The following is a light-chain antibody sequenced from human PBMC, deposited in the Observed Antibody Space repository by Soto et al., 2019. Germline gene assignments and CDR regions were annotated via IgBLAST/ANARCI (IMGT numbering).Light chain of an antibody. V-gene: IGKV3-15*01. CDR2: GAS. CDR1: QSVSSN. CDR3: QQYNNWLLYT. J-gene: IGKJ2*01. Sequence: EIVMTQSPATLSVSPGERATLSCRASQSVSSNLAWYQQKPGQAPRFLIYGASTRATGIPARFSGSGSGTEFTLTISSLQSEDFAVYYCQQYNNWLLYTFGQGTKLEIK.